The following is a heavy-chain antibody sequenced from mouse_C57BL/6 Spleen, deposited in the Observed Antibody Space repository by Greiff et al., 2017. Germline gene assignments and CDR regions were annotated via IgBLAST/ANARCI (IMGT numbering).Heavy chain of an antibody. J-gene: IGHJ3*01. CDR2: IYPGSGNT. CDR3: ARGNYDYDGAY. V-gene: IGHV1-76*01. Sequence: VQLQQSGAELVRPGASVKLSCKASGYTFTDYYINWVKQRPGQGLEWIARIYPGSGNTYYNEKFKGKATLTAEKSSSTAYMQLSSLTSEDSAVYFCARGNYDYDGAYWGQGTLVTVSA. CDR1: GYTFTDYY. D-gene: IGHD2-4*01.